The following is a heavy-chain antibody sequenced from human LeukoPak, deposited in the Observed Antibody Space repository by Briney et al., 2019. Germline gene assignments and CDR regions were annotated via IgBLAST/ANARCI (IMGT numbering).Heavy chain of an antibody. D-gene: IGHD2-8*01. CDR1: GFIFNNAW. CDR2: IKSKVDGGTP. V-gene: IGHV3-15*01. Sequence: PGGSLRLSCAASGFIFNNAWMSWVRRAPGKGLEWVGRIKSKVDGGTPAYAAPVKGRFTISRDDPKNTLYVQMNSLETEDTAVYYCTTVTDGGSDYWGQGTLVTVSS. CDR3: TTVTDGGSDY. J-gene: IGHJ4*02.